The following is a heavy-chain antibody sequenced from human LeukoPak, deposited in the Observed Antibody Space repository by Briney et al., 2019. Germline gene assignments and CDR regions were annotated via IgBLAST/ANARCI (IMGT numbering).Heavy chain of an antibody. CDR1: GFTFTNYA. D-gene: IGHD3-3*01. CDR3: AKYLNGGWIGGFDM. J-gene: IGHJ3*02. CDR2: ISAGGDRT. V-gene: IGHV3-23*01. Sequence: GGSLRLSCEGSGFTFTNYAMSWVSQAPGERPEWVSGISAGGDRTHYADSVKGRFIISRDSSKNTVFLQMSSLRAADTAVYYCAKYLNGGWIGGFDMW.